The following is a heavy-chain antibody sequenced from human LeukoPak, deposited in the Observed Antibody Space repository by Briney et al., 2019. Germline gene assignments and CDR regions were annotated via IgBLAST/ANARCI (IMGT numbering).Heavy chain of an antibody. D-gene: IGHD4-17*01. Sequence: PGGSLRLXCAASGFTFSNYWMHWVRQAPGKGLVWVSRIKSDGSSTTYADSVKGRFTISRDNAKNMVYLQMNSLRAEDTAVYYCARDPFYGDADFDYWGQGTLVTVSS. CDR2: IKSDGSST. V-gene: IGHV3-74*01. CDR1: GFTFSNYW. J-gene: IGHJ4*02. CDR3: ARDPFYGDADFDY.